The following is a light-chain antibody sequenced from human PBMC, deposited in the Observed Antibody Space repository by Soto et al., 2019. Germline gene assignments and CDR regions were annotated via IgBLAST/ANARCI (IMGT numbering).Light chain of an antibody. J-gene: IGLJ2*01. Sequence: QSALTRPRSVSGSPGQSVTISCTGTSSDDGGYNYVSWYQQHPGKAPKLMIYDVSKRPSGVPDRFSGSKSGDTASLTISGLQAEDEADYYCSSYAGTYPVVFGGGTKVTVL. CDR1: SSDDGGYNY. CDR3: SSYAGTYPVV. CDR2: DVS. V-gene: IGLV2-11*01.